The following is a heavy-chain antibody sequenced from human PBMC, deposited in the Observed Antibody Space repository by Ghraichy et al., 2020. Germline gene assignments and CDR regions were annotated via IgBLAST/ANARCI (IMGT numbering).Heavy chain of an antibody. CDR1: GDSVSSNRYY. V-gene: IGHV4-61*01. CDR3: ARDEEWRGYFDL. CDR2: IYYTGDN. J-gene: IGHJ2*01. D-gene: IGHD3-3*01. Sequence: SETLSLTCTVSGDSVSSNRYYWSWIRQPPGKGLEWIAYIYYTGDNDYNSSLRSRVTISLETSKNQFSLQVRSVTAADTAVYYCARDEEWRGYFDLWGRGTLVTVSS.